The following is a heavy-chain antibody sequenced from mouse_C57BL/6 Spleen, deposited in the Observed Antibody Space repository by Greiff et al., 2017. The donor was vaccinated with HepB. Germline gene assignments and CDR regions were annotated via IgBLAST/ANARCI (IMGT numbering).Heavy chain of an antibody. CDR3: ARSGGNGYFDV. CDR1: GYAFSSYW. CDR2: IYPGDGDT. Sequence: VHLVESGAELVKPGASVKISCKASGYAFSSYWMNWVKQRPGKGLEWIGQIYPGDGDTNYNGKFKGKATLTADKSSSTAYMQLSSLTSEDSAVYFCARSGGNGYFDVWGTGTTVTVSS. D-gene: IGHD2-1*01. J-gene: IGHJ1*03. V-gene: IGHV1-80*01.